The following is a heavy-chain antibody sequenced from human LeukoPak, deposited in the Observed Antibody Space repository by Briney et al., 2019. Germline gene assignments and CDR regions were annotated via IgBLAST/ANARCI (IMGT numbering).Heavy chain of an antibody. V-gene: IGHV3-21*01. CDR2: ISSSSSYI. CDR3: ARVKDYYDSSGGY. CDR1: GFTFSSYD. J-gene: IGHJ4*02. Sequence: EGSLRLSCAASGFTFSSYDMNWVRQAPGKGLEWVSSISSSSSYIYYADSVKGRFTISRDNAKNSLYLQMNSLRAEDTAVYYCARVKDYYDSSGGYWGQGTLVTVSS. D-gene: IGHD3-22*01.